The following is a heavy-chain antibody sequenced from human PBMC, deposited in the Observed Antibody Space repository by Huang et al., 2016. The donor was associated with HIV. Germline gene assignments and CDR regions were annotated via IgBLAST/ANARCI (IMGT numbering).Heavy chain of an antibody. V-gene: IGHV3-48*01. J-gene: IGHJ3*02. D-gene: IGHD3-10*01. CDR1: GFTFSTYN. CDR2: ITSSSGSI. CDR3: ARFGSYYYGSGSYLDAFDI. Sequence: EVQLMESGGGLVQPGGSLRLSCAASGFTFSTYNMNWVRQGRGKVLEWVSYITSSSGSIYYADSVKGRFTISRDNAKNSLYLQMNSLRAEDTAVYYCARFGSYYYGSGSYLDAFDIWGQGTMVTVSS.